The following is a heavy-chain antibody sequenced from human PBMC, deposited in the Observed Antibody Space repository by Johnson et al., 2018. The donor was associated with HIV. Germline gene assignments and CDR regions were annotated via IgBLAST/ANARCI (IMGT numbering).Heavy chain of an antibody. D-gene: IGHD2-21*02. Sequence: HVQLVESGGGVVQPGRSLRLSCAASGFTFSSYAMHWVRQAPGKGLEWVAVISYDGSNKYYADSVKGRFTISRDNSKNTLYLQMNSLRAEDTAVYYCARPHIVVVTAGYAFDIWGQGTMVIVSS. CDR1: GFTFSSYA. CDR3: ARPHIVVVTAGYAFDI. CDR2: ISYDGSNK. J-gene: IGHJ3*02. V-gene: IGHV3-30*04.